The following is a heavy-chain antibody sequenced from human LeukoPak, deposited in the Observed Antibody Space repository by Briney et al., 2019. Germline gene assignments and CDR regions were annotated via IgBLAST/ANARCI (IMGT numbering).Heavy chain of an antibody. CDR1: GFTFSIYS. J-gene: IGHJ4*02. CDR2: ISSSSSTI. Sequence: PGGSLRLSCAASGFTFSIYSMNWVRQAPGKRLEWVSYISSSSSTIHYADSVKGRFTISRDNAKNSLYLQMNSLRDEDTAVYYCARLAAAGTGEDYWGQGTLVTVSS. CDR3: ARLAAAGTGEDY. V-gene: IGHV3-48*02. D-gene: IGHD6-13*01.